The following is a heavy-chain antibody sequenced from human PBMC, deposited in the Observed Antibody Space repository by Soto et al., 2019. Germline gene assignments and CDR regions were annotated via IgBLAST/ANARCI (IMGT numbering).Heavy chain of an antibody. CDR3: ARGEIGWFGELIRFYYYKAMDV. J-gene: IGHJ6*02. V-gene: IGHV4-34*01. CDR2: INHSGST. D-gene: IGHD3-10*01. CDR1: GGSFSGYH. Sequence: SETLSLTCAVYGGSFSGYHWSWIRQPPGKGLEWIGEINHSGSTNYNPSLKSRVTISLDTSKNQFSLKPSSLTAADTAVYFCARGEIGWFGELIRFYYYKAMDVWGQGTTVTVSS.